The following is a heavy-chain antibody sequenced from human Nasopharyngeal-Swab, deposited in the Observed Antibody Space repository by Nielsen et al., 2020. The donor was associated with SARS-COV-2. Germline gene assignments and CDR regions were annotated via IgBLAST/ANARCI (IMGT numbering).Heavy chain of an antibody. CDR3: ARGVRGYDVLTGYYRIWYFDY. CDR1: GGSINYSY. J-gene: IGHJ4*02. CDR2: VLDNGNT. Sequence: SETLSLTCTVSGGSINYSYWSWIRQLPGKGLEWIGYVLDNGNTNYNPSLHTRVTMSVDKSKNQFFLKLNSVTAADTAVYFCARGVRGYDVLTGYYRIWYFDYWGQGTLVTVSS. V-gene: IGHV4-59*13. D-gene: IGHD3-9*01.